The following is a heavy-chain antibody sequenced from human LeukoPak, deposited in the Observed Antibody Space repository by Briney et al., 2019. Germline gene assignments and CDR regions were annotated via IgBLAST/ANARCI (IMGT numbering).Heavy chain of an antibody. Sequence: SETLSLTCTVSSGSISSSSYYWGWIRQPPGKGLEWIGSIYYSGSTYYNPPLKSRVTISVDTSKNQFSLKLSSVTAADTAVYYCARRAGTAILYYFDYWGQGTLVTVSS. V-gene: IGHV4-39*01. D-gene: IGHD2-21*02. CDR3: ARRAGTAILYYFDY. J-gene: IGHJ4*02. CDR1: SGSISSSSYY. CDR2: IYYSGST.